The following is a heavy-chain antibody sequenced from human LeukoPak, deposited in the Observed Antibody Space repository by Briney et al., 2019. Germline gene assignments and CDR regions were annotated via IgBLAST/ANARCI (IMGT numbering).Heavy chain of an antibody. CDR2: ISAYNGNT. CDR3: AREFESIAAAGTFGGDY. V-gene: IGHV1-18*01. D-gene: IGHD6-13*01. Sequence: ASVNVSCKASGYTFTSYGISWVRQAPGQGLEGMGWISAYNGNTNYAQKLQGRVTITTDTSTSTAYMELRSLRSDDTAVYYCAREFESIAAAGTFGGDYWGQGTLVTVSS. CDR1: GYTFTSYG. J-gene: IGHJ4*02.